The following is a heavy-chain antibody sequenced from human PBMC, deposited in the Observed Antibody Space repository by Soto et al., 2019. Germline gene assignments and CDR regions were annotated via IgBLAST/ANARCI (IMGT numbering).Heavy chain of an antibody. Sequence: QVQLVESGGGVVQPGRSLRLSCAASGFTFSSSAMHWVRQAPGKGLEWVAVLSDDGSNKYYADSVRGRFTISRDNSKNTLYLQMNSLRAEDTAVYYCARASMVRGVTGWFDPWGQGTLVTVSS. D-gene: IGHD3-10*01. V-gene: IGHV3-30-3*01. CDR1: GFTFSSSA. CDR2: LSDDGSNK. J-gene: IGHJ5*02. CDR3: ARASMVRGVTGWFDP.